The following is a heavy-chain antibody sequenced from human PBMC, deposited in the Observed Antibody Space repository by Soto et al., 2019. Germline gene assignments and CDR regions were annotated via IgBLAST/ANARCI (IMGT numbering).Heavy chain of an antibody. V-gene: IGHV4-59*01. CDR2: IYYSGST. J-gene: IGHJ4*02. D-gene: IGHD4-17*01. CDR1: GGSISSYY. CDR3: ASSLDYGDHYFDY. Sequence: PSETLSLTCTVSGGSISSYYWSWIRQPPGKGLEWIGYIYYSGSTNYNPSLKSRVTISVDTSKNQFSLKLSSVTAADTAVYYCASSLDYGDHYFDYWGQGTLVTVSS.